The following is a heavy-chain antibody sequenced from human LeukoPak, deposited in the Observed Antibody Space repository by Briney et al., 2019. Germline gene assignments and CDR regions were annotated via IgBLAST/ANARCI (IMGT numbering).Heavy chain of an antibody. CDR3: AKEISFAYYESSGPLLQH. J-gene: IGHJ1*01. CDR1: GFTFSSYR. V-gene: IGHV3-33*06. Sequence: GGSLRLSCAETGFTFSSYRMHCVRQAPGKGLEWVAVIWYDGSNKYYADSVKGRFTISRDNSKNTLYLQMNSLRAEDTAVYYCAKEISFAYYESSGPLLQHWGQGTLVTVSS. D-gene: IGHD3-22*01. CDR2: IWYDGSNK.